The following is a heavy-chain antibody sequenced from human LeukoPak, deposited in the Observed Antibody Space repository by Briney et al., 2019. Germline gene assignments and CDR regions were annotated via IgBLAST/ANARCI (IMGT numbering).Heavy chain of an antibody. CDR3: AKSRAAATLDY. D-gene: IGHD6-13*01. V-gene: IGHV3-23*01. CDR2: ISGSGGST. J-gene: IGHJ4*02. CDR1: GFTFSNYA. Sequence: GGSLRLSCAASGFTFSNYAMSWVRQAPGKGLEWVSGISGSGGSTYDADSVKGRFTISRDNSKNTLYLQMSSLRAEDTAIYYCAKSRAAATLDYWGQGTLVTVSS.